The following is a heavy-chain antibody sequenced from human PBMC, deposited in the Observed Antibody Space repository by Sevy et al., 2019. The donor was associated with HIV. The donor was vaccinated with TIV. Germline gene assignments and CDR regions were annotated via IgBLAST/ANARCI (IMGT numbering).Heavy chain of an antibody. V-gene: IGHV4-59*01. CDR3: ARAPPVRSGDDSLNWFDP. Sequence: SETPSLTYSVSGGPISSYYWSWIRQPPGKRLEWIGYIHYSGSTNYNPSLNSRLTISVDTSKNQFSLRLTSVTASDTAVYYCARAPPVRSGDDSLNWFDPWGQGILVTVSS. CDR1: GGPISSYY. J-gene: IGHJ5*02. D-gene: IGHD5-12*01. CDR2: IHYSGST.